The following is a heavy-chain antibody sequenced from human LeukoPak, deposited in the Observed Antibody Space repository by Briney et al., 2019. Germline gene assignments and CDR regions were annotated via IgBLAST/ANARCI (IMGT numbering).Heavy chain of an antibody. Sequence: ASVKVSCKASGYRFIDDYTHWVRQAPGQGLEWMGWINPDSGFTVYAQKFQGRVTMTRDTSISTAYMEVRRLRSDDTAVYYCAPTSEAYTSNWNVWGQGTLVTVSS. CDR3: APTSEAYTSNWNV. J-gene: IGHJ4*02. CDR2: INPDSGFT. CDR1: GYRFIDDY. D-gene: IGHD1-20*01. V-gene: IGHV1-2*02.